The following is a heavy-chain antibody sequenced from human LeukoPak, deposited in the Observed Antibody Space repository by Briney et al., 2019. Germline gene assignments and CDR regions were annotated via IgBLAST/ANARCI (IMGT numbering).Heavy chain of an antibody. J-gene: IGHJ4*02. CDR3: AREDCSSTSCYAGVY. D-gene: IGHD2-2*01. V-gene: IGHV1-18*04. CDR2: ISAYNGNT. CDR1: GYTFTSYG. Sequence: ASVKVSCTASGYTFTSYGISWVRQAPGQGLDLMGWISAYNGNTNYAQKLQGRVTMTTDTSTSTAYMELRSLRSDDTAVYYCAREDCSSTSCYAGVYWGQGTLVTVSS.